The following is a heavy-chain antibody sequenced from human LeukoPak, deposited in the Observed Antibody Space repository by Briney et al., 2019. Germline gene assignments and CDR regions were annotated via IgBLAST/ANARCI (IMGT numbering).Heavy chain of an antibody. V-gene: IGHV3-7*01. D-gene: IGHD5-18*01. J-gene: IGHJ4*02. Sequence: GGSLRLPCAASGFTFSSYWMSWVRQAPGKGLEWVANIKQDGSEKYYVDSVKGRFTISRDNAKNSLYLQMNSLRAEDTAVYYCARLRGYSYGKLDYWGQGTLVTVSS. CDR1: GFTFSSYW. CDR2: IKQDGSEK. CDR3: ARLRGYSYGKLDY.